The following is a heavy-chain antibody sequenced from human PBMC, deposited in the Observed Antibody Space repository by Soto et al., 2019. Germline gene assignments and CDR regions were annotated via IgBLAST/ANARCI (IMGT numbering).Heavy chain of an antibody. CDR1: GGSISSGDYY. CDR3: ARERPDGCRLDP. D-gene: IGHD6-19*01. Sequence: QVQLQESGPGLVKPSQTLSLTCTVSGGSISSGDYYWSWIRQPPGKGLEWIGYIYYSGGTYYNPSLKSRVTISVDTSKNQFSLRLSSVTAADTAVYYCARERPDGCRLDPWGQGTLVTVSS. V-gene: IGHV4-30-4*01. CDR2: IYYSGGT. J-gene: IGHJ5*02.